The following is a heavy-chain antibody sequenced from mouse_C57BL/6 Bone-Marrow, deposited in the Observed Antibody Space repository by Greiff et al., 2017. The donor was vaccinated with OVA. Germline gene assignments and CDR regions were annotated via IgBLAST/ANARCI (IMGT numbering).Heavy chain of an antibody. V-gene: IGHV5-6*01. J-gene: IGHJ3*01. CDR2: ISSGGSYT. CDR3: ARHRLRRTGWCAY. CDR1: GFTFSSYG. D-gene: IGHD2-4*01. Sequence: EVQLVESGGDLVKPGGSLKLSCAASGFTFSSYGMSWVRQTPDKRLEWVATISSGGSYTYYPDSVKGRFTISRDNAKNTLYLQMSSLKSEDTAMYYCARHRLRRTGWCAYWGQGTLVTVSA.